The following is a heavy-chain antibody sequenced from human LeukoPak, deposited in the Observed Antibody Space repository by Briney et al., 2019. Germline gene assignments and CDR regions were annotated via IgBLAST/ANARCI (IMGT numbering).Heavy chain of an antibody. D-gene: IGHD2-15*01. CDR3: AREGNTRHYMDV. J-gene: IGHJ6*03. CDR1: GSTFTRYW. V-gene: IGHV5-51*01. CDR2: IYPGDSDT. Sequence: GESLQISCKASGSTFTRYWIGWVRQVPGKGLEWMGIIYPGDSDTTYSPSFRGQVTISADKSSSIIYLQWSSLKASDTAMYYCAREGNTRHYMDVWGKGTTVSVS.